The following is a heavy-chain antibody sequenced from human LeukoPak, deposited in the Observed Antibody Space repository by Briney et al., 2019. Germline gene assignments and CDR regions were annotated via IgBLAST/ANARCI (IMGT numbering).Heavy chain of an antibody. CDR3: TRESGTYHGNDY. J-gene: IGHJ4*02. V-gene: IGHV1-2*06. Sequence: ASVKVSCKASGYTFTGYYMHWVRQAPGQGLEWMGRINPNNGATNYAQKLQGRVTITGDTSISTAYMELSSLRSDDTAVYYCTRESGTYHGNDYWGQGTLVTVSS. CDR2: INPNNGAT. D-gene: IGHD1-26*01. CDR1: GYTFTGYY.